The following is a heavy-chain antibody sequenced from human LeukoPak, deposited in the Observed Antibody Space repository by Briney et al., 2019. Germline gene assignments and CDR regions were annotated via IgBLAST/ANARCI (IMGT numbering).Heavy chain of an antibody. V-gene: IGHV4-59*12. CDR1: GGSISSYY. Sequence: SETLSLTCTVSGGSISSYYWSWIRQPPGKGVEWIGYIYYSGSTNYNPSPKSRVTISVDTSKNQFSLKLSSVTAADTAVYYCARGAPYGDYYSYYYYGMDVWGQGTTVTVSS. CDR3: ARGAPYGDYYSYYYYGMDV. CDR2: IYYSGST. D-gene: IGHD4-17*01. J-gene: IGHJ6*02.